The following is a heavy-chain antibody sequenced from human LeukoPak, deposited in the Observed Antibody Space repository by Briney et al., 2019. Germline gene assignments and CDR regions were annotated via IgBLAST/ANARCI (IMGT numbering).Heavy chain of an antibody. J-gene: IGHJ4*02. CDR3: ARSFHSSGWYHDY. Sequence: ASVKVSCKASGGTSGTYAISWVRQAPGQGLEWMGGILPIFGTANYAPEFQGRVTITADESTSTAYMELSSLRSEDTAVFYCARSFHSSGWYHDYWGQGTLVTVSS. D-gene: IGHD6-19*01. CDR2: ILPIFGTA. V-gene: IGHV1-69*13. CDR1: GGTSGTYA.